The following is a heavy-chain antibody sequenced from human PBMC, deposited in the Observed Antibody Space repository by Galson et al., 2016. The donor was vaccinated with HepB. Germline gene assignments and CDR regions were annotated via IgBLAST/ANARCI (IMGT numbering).Heavy chain of an antibody. V-gene: IGHV3-30*18. CDR2: DSMDGRRK. D-gene: IGHD2/OR15-2a*01. J-gene: IGHJ4*02. CDR3: AKRHEYCPPVGCSVDY. CDR1: GFTFSKSG. Sequence: SLRLSCAASGFTFSKSGMHWVRQAPGKGLEWVAADSMDGRRKFYADSVKGRFTISRDNSNNMLFLQMSSLRPDDTAVYYCAKRHEYCPPVGCSVDYWGQGTLVFVSS.